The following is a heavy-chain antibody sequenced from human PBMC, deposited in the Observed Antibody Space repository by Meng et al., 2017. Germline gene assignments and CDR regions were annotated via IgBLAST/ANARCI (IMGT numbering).Heavy chain of an antibody. D-gene: IGHD2-2*01. CDR2: IKQDGSEK. V-gene: IGHV3-7*01. J-gene: IGHJ6*02. Sequence: GESLKISCAASGFTFSNAWMNWVRQAPGKGLEWVANIKQDGSEKYYVDSVKGRFTISRDNAKNSLYLQMNSLRAEDTAVYYCARDYGYCSSTSCLYGMDVWGQGTTVTVSS. CDR3: ARDYGYCSSTSCLYGMDV. CDR1: GFTFSNAW.